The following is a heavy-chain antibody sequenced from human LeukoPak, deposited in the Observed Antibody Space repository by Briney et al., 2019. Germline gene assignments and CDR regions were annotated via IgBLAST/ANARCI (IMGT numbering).Heavy chain of an antibody. D-gene: IGHD6-19*01. CDR1: GFTFSSYA. V-gene: IGHV3-64*01. CDR3: ASIAVAGTGY. CDR2: ISSSGGST. Sequence: PGGSLRLSCAASGFTFSSYATHWVRQAPGKGLEFVSAISSSGGSTYYANSVKGRFTISRDNSKNTLYLQMGSLRAEDMAVYYCASIAVAGTGYWGQGTLVTVSS. J-gene: IGHJ4*02.